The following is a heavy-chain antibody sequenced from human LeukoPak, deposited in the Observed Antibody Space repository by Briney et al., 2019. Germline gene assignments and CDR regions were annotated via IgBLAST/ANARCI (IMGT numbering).Heavy chain of an antibody. Sequence: GESLKISCKGSGYSFTSYWIGWVCQMPGKGLEWMGIIYPGDSDTRYSPSFQGQVTISADKSISTAYLQWSSLKAPDTAMYYCARHMGVPAFFYYYYYYMDVWGKGTTVTVSS. V-gene: IGHV5-51*01. D-gene: IGHD2-2*01. CDR2: IYPGDSDT. CDR3: ARHMGVPAFFYYYYYYMDV. J-gene: IGHJ6*03. CDR1: GYSFTSYW.